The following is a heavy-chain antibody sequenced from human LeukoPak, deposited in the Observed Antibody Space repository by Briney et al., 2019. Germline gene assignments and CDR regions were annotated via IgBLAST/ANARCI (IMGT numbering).Heavy chain of an antibody. Sequence: GGSLSLSCAASGFTVSRTYMSWVRQAPGKGLGWVSVIYSGGSTYYADSVKGRFTISRDNSKNTLYLQMNSLRAEDTAVYYCARRIWFGESVFDYWGQGTLVTVSS. CDR3: ARRIWFGESVFDY. D-gene: IGHD3-10*01. CDR1: GFTVSRTY. CDR2: IYSGGST. V-gene: IGHV3-53*01. J-gene: IGHJ4*02.